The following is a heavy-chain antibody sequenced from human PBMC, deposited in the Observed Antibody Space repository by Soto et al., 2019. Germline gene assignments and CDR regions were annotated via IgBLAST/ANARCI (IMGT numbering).Heavy chain of an antibody. J-gene: IGHJ4*02. CDR2: LSGSGGTT. CDR1: GFTFSTYA. D-gene: IGHD3-10*01. Sequence: GSLRLSCSTSGFTFSTYAMNWVRQAPGTGLEWVSALSGSGGTTYYADSVRGRFTISRDNSKNTLFLQMSSLRAEDTALYYCAKQRAGYGSGSDTFYFDFWGQGTLVTVSS. V-gene: IGHV3-23*01. CDR3: AKQRAGYGSGSDTFYFDF.